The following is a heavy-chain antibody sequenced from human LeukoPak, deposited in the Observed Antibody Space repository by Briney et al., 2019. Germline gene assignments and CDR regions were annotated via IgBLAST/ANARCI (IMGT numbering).Heavy chain of an antibody. V-gene: IGHV2-5*02. CDR2: IYWDDDK. D-gene: IGHD3-10*01. J-gene: IGHJ3*02. Sequence: SGPTLVNPTQTLTLTCTFSGFSLSTSGVGVGWIRQPPGKALEWLALIYWDDDKRYSPSLKSRLTITKDTSKNQVVLTMTIMDPVDTATYYCARIWFGELFGGAFDIWGQGTMVTVSS. CDR1: GFSLSTSGVG. CDR3: ARIWFGELFGGAFDI.